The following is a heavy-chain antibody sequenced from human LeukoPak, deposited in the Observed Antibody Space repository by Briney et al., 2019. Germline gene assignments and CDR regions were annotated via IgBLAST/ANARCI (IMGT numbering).Heavy chain of an antibody. Sequence: GGSLRLSCAASGFTFSSYGMHWVRQAPGKGLEWVAFIRYDGSNKYYADSVKGRFTIPRDNSKNTLYLQMNSLRAEDTAVYYCAKPYSSGWLGYFDYWGQGTLVTVSS. CDR3: AKPYSSGWLGYFDY. CDR2: IRYDGSNK. CDR1: GFTFSSYG. D-gene: IGHD6-19*01. V-gene: IGHV3-30*02. J-gene: IGHJ4*02.